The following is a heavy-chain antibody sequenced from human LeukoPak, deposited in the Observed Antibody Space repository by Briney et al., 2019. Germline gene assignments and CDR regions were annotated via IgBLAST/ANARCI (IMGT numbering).Heavy chain of an antibody. CDR3: AKGPSSGWYRY. Sequence: GGSLRLSCSASGFTFSSNAMSWVRQAPGKGLEWVSAISGSGGSTYYADSVKGRFTISRDNSKNTLYLQMNSLRAEDTAVYYCAKGPSSGWYRYWGQGTLVTVSS. V-gene: IGHV3-23*01. D-gene: IGHD6-19*01. CDR2: ISGSGGST. CDR1: GFTFSSNA. J-gene: IGHJ4*02.